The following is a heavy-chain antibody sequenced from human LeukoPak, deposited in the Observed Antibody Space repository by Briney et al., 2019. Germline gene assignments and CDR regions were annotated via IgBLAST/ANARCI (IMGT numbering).Heavy chain of an antibody. CDR1: GYTFTGYY. D-gene: IGHD3-22*01. CDR3: ARDRDHDSSGYYYVPFDY. Sequence: ASVKVSCKASGYTFTGYYMHWVRQAPGQGLEWMGWINPNSGGTNYAQKFQGRVTMTRDTSISTAYMELSRLRSDDTAVYYCARDRDHDSSGYYYVPFDYWGQGTLVTVSS. V-gene: IGHV1-2*02. J-gene: IGHJ4*02. CDR2: INPNSGGT.